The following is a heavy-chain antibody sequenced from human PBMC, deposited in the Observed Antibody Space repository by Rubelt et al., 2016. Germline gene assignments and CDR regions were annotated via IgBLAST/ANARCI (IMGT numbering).Heavy chain of an antibody. CDR2: ITHSGST. CDR3: SRGLQAVTG. V-gene: IGHV4-34*01. D-gene: IGHD5-18*01. CDR1: GGSFSGHF. Sequence: QVQLQQWGAGLLRPSETLSLTCAVYGGSFSGHFWSWIRQPPGQGLEWMGEITHSGSTNYNPPLKSRVTISVDTSKNHYSLKLNPVTAAETAGYCLSRGLQAVTGWGQGALVTVSS. J-gene: IGHJ4*02.